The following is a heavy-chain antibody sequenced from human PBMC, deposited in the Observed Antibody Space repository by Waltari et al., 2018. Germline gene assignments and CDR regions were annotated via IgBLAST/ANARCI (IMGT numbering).Heavy chain of an antibody. CDR2: INPNSGGT. Sequence: ASVTVSCKASGYTFTGYYMHWVRQAPGQGLEWMGWINPNSGGTIYAQNFQGRVTMTRDTSISTAYMELSRLRSDDTALYYCATGIVVVPAANRGYAFDIWGQGTMVTVSS. CDR3: ATGIVVVPAANRGYAFDI. CDR1: GYTFTGYY. V-gene: IGHV1-2*02. J-gene: IGHJ3*02. D-gene: IGHD2-2*01.